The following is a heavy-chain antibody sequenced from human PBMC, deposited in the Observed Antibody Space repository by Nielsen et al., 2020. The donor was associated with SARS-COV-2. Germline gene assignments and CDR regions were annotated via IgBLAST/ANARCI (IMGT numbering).Heavy chain of an antibody. J-gene: IGHJ2*01. CDR1: GFTFSSYA. CDR2: ISGSGGST. Sequence: GESLKNSCAASGFTFSSYAMSWVRQAPGKGLEWVSAISGSGGSTYYADSVKGRFTISRDNSKNTLYLQMNSLRAEDTAVYYCAKDIKRRYFDLWGRGTLVTVSS. CDR3: AKDIKRRYFDL. V-gene: IGHV3-23*01.